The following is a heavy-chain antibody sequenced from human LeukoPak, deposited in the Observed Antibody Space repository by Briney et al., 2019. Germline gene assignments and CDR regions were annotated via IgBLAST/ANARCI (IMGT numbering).Heavy chain of an antibody. D-gene: IGHD2-2*01. CDR3: ARAGEVVPAAPYYYYYMDV. CDR2: IYTSGST. J-gene: IGHJ6*03. CDR1: GGSISSYY. V-gene: IGHV4-4*07. Sequence: SETLSLTCTVSGGSISSYYWRWIRQPAGKGLEWIGRIYTSGSTNYNPSLKSRVTMSVDTSKNQFSLKLSSVTAADTAVYYCARAGEVVPAAPYYYYYMDVWGKGTTVTVSS.